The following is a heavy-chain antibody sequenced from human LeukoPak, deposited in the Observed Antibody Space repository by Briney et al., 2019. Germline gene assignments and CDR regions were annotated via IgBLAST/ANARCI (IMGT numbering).Heavy chain of an antibody. D-gene: IGHD3-10*01. CDR3: AKAFPYYYGSGSYDY. V-gene: IGHV3-23*01. CDR2: ISGSGGST. J-gene: IGHJ4*02. Sequence: GGSLRLSCAASGFTFSSYGMSWVRQAPGKGLEWVSAISGSGGSTYYPDSVKGRFTISRDNSKNTLYLQMNSLRAEDTAVYYCAKAFPYYYGSGSYDYWGQGTLVTVSS. CDR1: GFTFSSYG.